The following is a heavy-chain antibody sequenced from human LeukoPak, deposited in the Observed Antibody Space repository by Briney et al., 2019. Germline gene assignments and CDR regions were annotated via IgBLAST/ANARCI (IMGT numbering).Heavy chain of an antibody. CDR1: GFTFSSYW. Sequence: GGSLRLSCAASGFTFSSYWMSWVRQAPGKGLEWVANIKQDGSEKFYVDSVKGRFTISRDNAKNSVYLQLNSLRAEDTAVYYCARDLRKVEATKDYWCQGTLVTVSS. J-gene: IGHJ4*02. CDR2: IKQDGSEK. D-gene: IGHD1-1*01. CDR3: ARDLRKVEATKDY. V-gene: IGHV3-7*01.